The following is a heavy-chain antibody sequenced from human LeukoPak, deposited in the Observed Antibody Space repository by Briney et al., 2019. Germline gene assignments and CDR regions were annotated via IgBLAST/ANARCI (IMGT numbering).Heavy chain of an antibody. CDR1: GYTFTSYG. J-gene: IGHJ3*02. Sequence: ASVKVSCKASGYTFTSYGISWVRQAPGQGLEWMGWISAYNGNTNYAQKLQCRVTMTTDTSTSTAYMELRSLRSDDTAVYYCARSLTIREGDAFDIWGQGTMVTVSS. V-gene: IGHV1-18*01. CDR3: ARSLTIREGDAFDI. CDR2: ISAYNGNT. D-gene: IGHD3-10*01.